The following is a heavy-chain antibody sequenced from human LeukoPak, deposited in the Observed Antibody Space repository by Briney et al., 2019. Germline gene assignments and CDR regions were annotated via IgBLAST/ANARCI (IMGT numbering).Heavy chain of an antibody. D-gene: IGHD3-10*01. CDR2: INPNSGGT. V-gene: IGHV1-2*02. CDR1: GYTFTGYY. J-gene: IGHJ5*02. Sequence: ASVKVSCKASGYTFTGYYMHWVRQAPGQGLEWMGWINPNSGGTNYAQKFQGRVTMTRDTSISTAYMELSRLRSDDTAVYYCASAGYKNYGEFWFDPWGQGTLVTVSS. CDR3: ASAGYKNYGEFWFDP.